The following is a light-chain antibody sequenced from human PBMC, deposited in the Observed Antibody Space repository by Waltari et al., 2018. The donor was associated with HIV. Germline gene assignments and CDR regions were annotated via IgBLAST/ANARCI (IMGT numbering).Light chain of an antibody. CDR2: WAS. Sequence: DIVMNQSPDPLAVSLSERATIDCTSRQSVLYSYNLKNYLAWYQQKPGQPPKLLIYWASTRESGVPDRFSGSGSATDFTLTISSLQAEDVAIYYCQQYYSTPLTFGGGTKVEIK. J-gene: IGKJ4*01. CDR3: QQYYSTPLT. CDR1: QSVLYSYNLKNY. V-gene: IGKV4-1*01.